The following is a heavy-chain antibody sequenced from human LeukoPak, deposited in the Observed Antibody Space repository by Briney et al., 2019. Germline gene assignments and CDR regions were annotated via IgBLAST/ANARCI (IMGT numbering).Heavy chain of an antibody. CDR3: ARDVGDYDIWSGLNALDL. J-gene: IGHJ3*01. V-gene: IGHV3-21*06. Sequence: PGGSLRLSCAASGFTFSNFGMNWVRQAPGKGLEWVSSISTTSYYIKYADSVKGRFNISRDNAKNSLSLQMNSLRVEDTAVYYCARDVGDYDIWSGLNALDLWGQGTVVTVSS. D-gene: IGHD3-3*01. CDR2: ISTTSYYI. CDR1: GFTFSNFG.